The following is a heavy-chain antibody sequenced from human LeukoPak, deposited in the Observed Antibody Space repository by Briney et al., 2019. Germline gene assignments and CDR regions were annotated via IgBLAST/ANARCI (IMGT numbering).Heavy chain of an antibody. J-gene: IGHJ4*02. D-gene: IGHD6-13*01. Sequence: QPGGSLRLSCAASGFTFSTYWMHWVRQAPGEGPVWVSRINPDGSTTTYADSVKGRFTISRDNAKNTLYLQMNSLRAEDTAVYYCARYSSSWYGTFDYWGQGTLVTVSS. CDR3: ARYSSSWYGTFDY. CDR1: GFTFSTYW. V-gene: IGHV3-74*01. CDR2: INPDGSTT.